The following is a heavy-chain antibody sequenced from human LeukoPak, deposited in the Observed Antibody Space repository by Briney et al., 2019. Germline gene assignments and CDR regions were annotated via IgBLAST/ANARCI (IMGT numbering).Heavy chain of an antibody. D-gene: IGHD1-26*01. V-gene: IGHV3-21*01. CDR1: GFTFNSYS. CDR3: VRGRELLRDAFDI. J-gene: IGHJ3*02. CDR2: ISSSSSYI. Sequence: GGSLRLSCAASGFTFNSYSMNWVRQAPGEGLEWVSSISSSSSYIYYADSVKGRFTISRDNAKNSLYLQMNSLRAEDTAVYYCVRGRELLRDAFDIWGQGTMVTVSS.